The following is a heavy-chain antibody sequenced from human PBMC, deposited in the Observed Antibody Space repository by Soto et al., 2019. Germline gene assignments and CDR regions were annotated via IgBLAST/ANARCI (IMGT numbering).Heavy chain of an antibody. J-gene: IGHJ4*02. V-gene: IGHV1-18*01. D-gene: IGHD3-16*01. CDR2: ISAYNGNT. CDR1: GYTFTSYG. Sequence: QVQLVQSGAEVKKPGASVKVSCKASGYTFTSYGISWVRQAPGQGLEWMGWISAYNGNTNYAQKLQGRVTMTTDTSTGTAYMETRSLGSDATAVYYCARDEGWGPTDYWGRGTLVTVSS. CDR3: ARDEGWGPTDY.